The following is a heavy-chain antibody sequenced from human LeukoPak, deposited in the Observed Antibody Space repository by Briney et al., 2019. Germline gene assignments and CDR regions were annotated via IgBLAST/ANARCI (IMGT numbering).Heavy chain of an antibody. J-gene: IGHJ4*02. V-gene: IGHV3-30*01. CDR1: GFTFSSYA. D-gene: IGHD3-22*01. CDR3: ARDESAHYYDSSGYSVY. Sequence: PGGSLRLSCAASGFTFSSYAMHWVRQAPGKGLEWVAVISYDGSNKYYADSVKGRFTISRDNSKNTLYLQMNSLRAEDTAVYYCARDESAHYYDSSGYSVYWGQGTLVTVSS. CDR2: ISYDGSNK.